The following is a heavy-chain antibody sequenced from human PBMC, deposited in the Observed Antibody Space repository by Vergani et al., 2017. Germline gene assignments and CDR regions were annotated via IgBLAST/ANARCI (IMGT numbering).Heavy chain of an antibody. CDR1: GFSFTSYW. CDR3: ARSPPIAALSYFDY. CDR2: IYPGDSDT. V-gene: IGHV5-51*03. Sequence: EVQLVQSGAEVKKPGESLKISCQGSGFSFTSYWIGWVRQMPGKGLEWMGVIYPGDSDTRYSPSFHGQVTISADKSISTAYLQWSSLKASDTAMYYCARSPPIAALSYFDYWGQGTLVTVSS. D-gene: IGHD6-6*01. J-gene: IGHJ4*02.